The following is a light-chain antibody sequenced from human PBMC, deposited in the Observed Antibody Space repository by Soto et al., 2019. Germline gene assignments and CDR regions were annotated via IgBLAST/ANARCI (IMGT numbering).Light chain of an antibody. Sequence: QSVLTQPPSASGTPGQRVTISCSGSSSNIGSSPVNWYQQLPGTAPKLLIYITNQRPSGVPDRFSGSKSGPSASLAISGLRSEDEADYYCASWDDSLNGWVFGGGTKLTVL. CDR1: SSNIGSSP. CDR2: ITN. V-gene: IGLV1-44*01. J-gene: IGLJ3*02. CDR3: ASWDDSLNGWV.